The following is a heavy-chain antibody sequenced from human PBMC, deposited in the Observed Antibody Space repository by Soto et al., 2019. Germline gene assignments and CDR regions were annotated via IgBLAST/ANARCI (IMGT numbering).Heavy chain of an antibody. CDR1: GDSISGYY. Sequence: PXATLSLTCAVSGDSISGYYWTWIRQPPGKGLEWIGSIYHGVSTYYNPSLNSRVTLSIDMTNNHVSLILNSVTAADTAVYYCARVGPWVPYYYESSTYTFENWFDHWGQGTLVTV. J-gene: IGHJ5*02. D-gene: IGHD3-22*01. CDR2: IYHGVST. V-gene: IGHV4-38-2*01. CDR3: ARVGPWVPYYYESSTYTFENWFDH.